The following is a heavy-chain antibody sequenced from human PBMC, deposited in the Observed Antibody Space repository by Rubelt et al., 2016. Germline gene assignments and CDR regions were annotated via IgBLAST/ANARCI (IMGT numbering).Heavy chain of an antibody. V-gene: IGHV4-34*01. CDR1: GGSFSGYY. Sequence: QVQLQQWGAGLLKPSETLSLTCAVYGGSFSGYYWSWIRQPPGKGLEWIGEINHSGSTNYNPSLKSRVTISVETSKNQFSLKLRSVTAADTAVDYWARVVREIVVVPAGWFDPWGQGTLVTVSS. D-gene: IGHD2-2*01. CDR2: INHSGST. J-gene: IGHJ5*02. CDR3: ARVVREIVVVPAGWFDP.